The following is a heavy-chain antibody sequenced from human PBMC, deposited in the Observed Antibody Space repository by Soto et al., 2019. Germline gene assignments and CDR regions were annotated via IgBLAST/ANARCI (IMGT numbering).Heavy chain of an antibody. D-gene: IGHD6-13*01. CDR1: GFTFSSYA. CDR2: ISYDGSNK. V-gene: IGHV3-30-3*01. Sequence: PGGSLRLSCAASGFTFSSYAMHWVRQAPGKGLEWVAVISYDGSNKYYADSVKGRFTISRDNSKNTLYLQMNSLRAEDTAVYYCARDQQLPSDAYYYYYGMDVWGQGTTVTVSS. CDR3: ARDQQLPSDAYYYYYGMDV. J-gene: IGHJ6*02.